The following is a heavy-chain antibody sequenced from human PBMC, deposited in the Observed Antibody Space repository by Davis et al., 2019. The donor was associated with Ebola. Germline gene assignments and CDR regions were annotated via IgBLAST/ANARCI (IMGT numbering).Heavy chain of an antibody. CDR3: ARALDYGDFWYYYGMDV. CDR1: GGSVSSGSYY. Sequence: MPSETLSLTCTVSGGSVSSGSYYWSWIRQPPGKGLEWIGYIYYSGSTNYNPSLKSRVTISVDTSKNQFSLKLSSVTAADTAVYYCARALDYGDFWYYYGMDVWGQGTTVTVSS. D-gene: IGHD4-17*01. V-gene: IGHV4-61*01. J-gene: IGHJ6*02. CDR2: IYYSGST.